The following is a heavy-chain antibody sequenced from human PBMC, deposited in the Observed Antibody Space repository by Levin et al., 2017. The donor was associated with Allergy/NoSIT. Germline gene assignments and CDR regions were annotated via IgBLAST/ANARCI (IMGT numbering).Heavy chain of an antibody. Sequence: VASVKVSCAASGFTVSSNYMSWVRQAPGKGLEWVSVIYSGGSTYYADSVKGRFTISRDNSKNTLYLQMNSLRAEDTAVYYCARSSGSYYDYYYYGMDVWGQGTTVTVSS. CDR3: ARSSGSYYDYYYYGMDV. V-gene: IGHV3-53*01. CDR1: GFTVSSNY. J-gene: IGHJ6*02. CDR2: IYSGGST. D-gene: IGHD1-26*01.